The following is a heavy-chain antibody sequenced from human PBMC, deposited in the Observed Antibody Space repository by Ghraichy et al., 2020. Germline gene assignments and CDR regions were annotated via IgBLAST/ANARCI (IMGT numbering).Heavy chain of an antibody. J-gene: IGHJ3*02. D-gene: IGHD3-22*01. CDR3: ARVEYDSSGYYYSSAFDI. CDR2: IYYSGST. Sequence: SETLSLTCTVSGGSISSYYWSWIQQPPGKGLEWIGYIYYSGSTNYNPSLKSRVTISVDTSKNQFSLKLSSVTAADTAVYYCARVEYDSSGYYYSSAFDIWGQGTMVTVSS. CDR1: GGSISSYY. V-gene: IGHV4-59*01.